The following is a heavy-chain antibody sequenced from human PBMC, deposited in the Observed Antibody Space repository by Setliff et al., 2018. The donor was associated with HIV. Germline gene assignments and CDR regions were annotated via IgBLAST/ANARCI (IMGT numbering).Heavy chain of an antibody. CDR1: GFPFTTYS. CDR3: AKAARDYYDSSGYYIGIDY. CDR2: INGGGDPI. J-gene: IGHJ4*02. D-gene: IGHD3-22*01. Sequence: PEGSLRLSCAASGFPFTTYSMNWVRQAPGKGLEWIAYINGGGDPIWYADSVKGRFTISRDNSKSTLYLQMNSLRAEDTAVYYCAKAARDYYDSSGYYIGIDYWGRGTLVTVSS. V-gene: IGHV3-48*01.